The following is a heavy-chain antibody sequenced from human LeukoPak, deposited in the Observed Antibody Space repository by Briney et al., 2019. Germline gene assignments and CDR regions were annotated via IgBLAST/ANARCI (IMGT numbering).Heavy chain of an antibody. CDR3: ARGVSGSSGSAFDI. Sequence: PGGSLRLSCTASGFTFSSYSMNWVRQAPGKGLEWVSSISTSSSYIYYADSVKGRFTISRDNARNSLYLQMNTLRAEDTAVYYCARGVSGSSGSAFDIWGQGTMVTVSS. D-gene: IGHD3-22*01. J-gene: IGHJ3*02. CDR2: ISTSSSYI. V-gene: IGHV3-21*01. CDR1: GFTFSSYS.